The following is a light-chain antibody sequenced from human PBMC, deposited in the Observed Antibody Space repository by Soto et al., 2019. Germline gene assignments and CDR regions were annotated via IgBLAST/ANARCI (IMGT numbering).Light chain of an antibody. CDR1: QNIISH. V-gene: IGKV1-39*01. CDR2: GAS. CDR3: QQSYSTPRT. Sequence: DIQMTQSPSSLSASVVDRVTITCRSSQNIISHLNWYQQKPGKAPKLLSYGASSLQSGVPLRFSGSGSGTDFTLTISSRQPEDFATYYFQQSYSTPRTFGPGTKVDIK. J-gene: IGKJ3*01.